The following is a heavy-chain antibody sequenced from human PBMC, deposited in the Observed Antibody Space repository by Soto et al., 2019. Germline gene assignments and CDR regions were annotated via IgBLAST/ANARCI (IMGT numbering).Heavy chain of an antibody. CDR1: GYSISSGYY. V-gene: IGHV4-38-2*01. D-gene: IGHD6-19*01. J-gene: IGHJ4*02. CDR3: ARGRLDY. CDR2: INHSGST. Sequence: SETLSLTCAVSGYSISSGYYWGWIRQPPGKGLEWIGEINHSGSTNYNPSLKSRVTISVDTSKNQFSLKLSSVTAADTAVYYCARGRLDYWGQGTLVTRLL.